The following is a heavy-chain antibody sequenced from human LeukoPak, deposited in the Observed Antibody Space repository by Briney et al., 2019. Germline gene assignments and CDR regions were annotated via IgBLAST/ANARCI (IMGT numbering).Heavy chain of an antibody. D-gene: IGHD3-10*01. J-gene: IGHJ5*02. CDR1: GFTFSSYS. CDR2: ISGGGDST. Sequence: GGSLRLSCAASGFTFSSYSMSWVRQAPGKGLEWVSAISGGGDSTYYADSVKGRFTVSRDNSKNTLYLHMNSLRAEDTAVYYCAREPMGGWFDPWGQGTLVTVSS. CDR3: AREPMGGWFDP. V-gene: IGHV3-23*01.